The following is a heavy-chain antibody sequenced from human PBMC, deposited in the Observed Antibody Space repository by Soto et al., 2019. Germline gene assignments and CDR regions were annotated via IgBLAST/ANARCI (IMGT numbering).Heavy chain of an antibody. CDR1: GGTFSSYT. Sequence: QVQLVQSGAEVKKTGSSVKVSCKASGGTFSSYTISWVRQAPGQGLEWMGRIIPMFGIANYTQKFQGRVTITADKSTSTAYMELSSLRSEDTAVYYCARGYGDSHDYWGQGTLVTVSS. J-gene: IGHJ4*02. V-gene: IGHV1-69*02. CDR2: IIPMFGIA. D-gene: IGHD4-17*01. CDR3: ARGYGDSHDY.